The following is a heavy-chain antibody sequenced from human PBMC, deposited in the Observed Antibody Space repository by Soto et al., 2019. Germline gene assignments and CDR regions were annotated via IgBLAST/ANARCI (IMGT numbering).Heavy chain of an antibody. CDR1: GASISRTGFH. Sequence: QLQLQESGPGLVKPSETLSLTCAVAGASISRTGFHWGWIRQPPGQGLAWIGSIYEGGTTFYNSSLKSRVTISADTSKNQFSLRLTSVTAADTAVYFCARRGSGHTFDYWGQGTLVTVSS. CDR3: ARRGSGHTFDY. CDR2: IYEGGTT. D-gene: IGHD3-10*01. V-gene: IGHV4-39*01. J-gene: IGHJ4*02.